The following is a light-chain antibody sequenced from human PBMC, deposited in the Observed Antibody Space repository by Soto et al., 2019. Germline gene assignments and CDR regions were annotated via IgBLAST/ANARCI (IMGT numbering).Light chain of an antibody. V-gene: IGKV3-20*01. CDR2: GSS. J-gene: IGKJ2*01. CDR3: QQYGSSPPYT. CDR1: QSVSNNY. Sequence: EVVLTQSPGTLSLSPGERATLSCRASQSVSNNYVAWYQQKPGQAPRLLIFGSSDRATGIPDRFSGSGSGTDFTLTISRLEPEDVVVYYCQQYGSSPPYTFGQGNKLDIK.